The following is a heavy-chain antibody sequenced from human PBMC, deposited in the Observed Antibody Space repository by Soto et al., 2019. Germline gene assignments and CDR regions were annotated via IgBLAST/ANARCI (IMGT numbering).Heavy chain of an antibody. Sequence: QVQLVQSGAEVKKPGASVKVSCKASGYTFTSYGISWVRQAPGQGLEWMGWISAYNGNTNYAQKLQGRVTMTTDTSTSTAYMELRSLRSDDTAVYYCARDSSSLTDIVVGPAAIGYWGQGTLVTVSS. V-gene: IGHV1-18*01. CDR1: GYTFTSYG. D-gene: IGHD2-2*01. CDR2: ISAYNGNT. J-gene: IGHJ4*02. CDR3: ARDSSSLTDIVVGPAAIGY.